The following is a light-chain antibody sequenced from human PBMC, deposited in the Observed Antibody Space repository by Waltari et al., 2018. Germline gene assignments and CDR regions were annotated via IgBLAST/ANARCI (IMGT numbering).Light chain of an antibody. CDR1: SSDVGGYNY. CDR3: SSYTSSSTYV. Sequence: QSALTQPASVSGSPGQSITISCTGTSSDVGGYNYFSWYQQHPGKASNCMIYEVSNRPSVFCTRCYGSKSGNTASLTISGLQAEDEADYYCSSYTSSSTYVFGTGTKVTVL. J-gene: IGLJ1*01. CDR2: EVS. V-gene: IGLV2-14*01.